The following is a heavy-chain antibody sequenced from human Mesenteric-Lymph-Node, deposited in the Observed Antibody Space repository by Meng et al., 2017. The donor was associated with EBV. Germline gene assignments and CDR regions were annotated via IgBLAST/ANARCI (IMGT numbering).Heavy chain of an antibody. CDR2: VHHSGLT. J-gene: IGHJ4*02. CDR1: GGSVNSGGYY. CDR3: ARRGKVGAGY. Sequence: QRQLQEPGSGLVKPSQPLSLPCTVSGGSVNSGGYYWSWIRQSPEKGLEWIGYVHHSGLTYYNPSLETRVIISVDTSKNQFSLKLSSVTAADTAAYYCARRGKVGAGYWGQGTLVTVSS. D-gene: IGHD1-26*01. V-gene: IGHV4-30-2*06.